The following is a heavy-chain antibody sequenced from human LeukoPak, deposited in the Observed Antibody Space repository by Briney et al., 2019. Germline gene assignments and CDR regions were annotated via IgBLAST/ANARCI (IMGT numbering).Heavy chain of an antibody. D-gene: IGHD3-10*01. CDR3: ARRGSSMARGVVTYYFDY. CDR2: IYYSGSP. J-gene: IGHJ4*02. V-gene: IGHV4-39*01. CDR1: GGSISSNSYY. Sequence: SETLSLTCTVSGGSISSNSYYWGWIRQPPGKGLEWIGSIYYSGSPYNNPSLKSRVTISVDTSKNQFSLQLSSVTAADTGVYFCARRGSSMARGVVTYYFDYWGGGTLVSVPS.